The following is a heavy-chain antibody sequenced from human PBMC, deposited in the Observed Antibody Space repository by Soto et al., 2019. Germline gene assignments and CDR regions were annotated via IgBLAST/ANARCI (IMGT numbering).Heavy chain of an antibody. D-gene: IGHD3-3*01. CDR3: AADWSNRPFDF. J-gene: IGHJ4*02. CDR2: IVGGSGST. CDR1: GFTLTSAD. V-gene: IGHV1-58*01. Sequence: QMQLMQSGPEVKKPGTSVKVSCKASGFTLTSADVQWVRQTRGQRLEWIGWIVGGSGSTNYAQQFKGRLAINRDMSTSTVYMELSSLRSEYTAVYYCAADWSNRPFDFWGQGTLVTVSS.